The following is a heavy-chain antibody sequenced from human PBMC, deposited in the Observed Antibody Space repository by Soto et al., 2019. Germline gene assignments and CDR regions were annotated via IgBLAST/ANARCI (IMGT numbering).Heavy chain of an antibody. J-gene: IGHJ4*02. CDR3: VKERYGSGSYYNY. CDR1: GFSFRSYG. Sequence: GGSLRLSCAASGFSFRSYGMHWVRQAPGKGLEWVALTSYDGNNKYYADSVKGRFTISRDDSKNTLYLQMNSLRPEDTAVYYCVKERYGSGSYYNYWGQGTLVTVSS. V-gene: IGHV3-30*18. D-gene: IGHD3-10*01. CDR2: TSYDGNNK.